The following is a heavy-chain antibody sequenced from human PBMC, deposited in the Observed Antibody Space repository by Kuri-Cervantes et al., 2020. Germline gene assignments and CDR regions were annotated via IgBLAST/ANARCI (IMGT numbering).Heavy chain of an antibody. Sequence: GGSLRLSCAASGFTLSSYWMSWVRQAPGKGLEWVSAISGSGGSTYYADSVKGRFTISRDNAKNSLYLQMNSLRAEDTAVYYCAREVDTNWFDPWGQGTLVTVSS. V-gene: IGHV3-23*01. CDR1: GFTLSSYW. CDR3: AREVDTNWFDP. CDR2: ISGSGGST. D-gene: IGHD3-9*01. J-gene: IGHJ5*02.